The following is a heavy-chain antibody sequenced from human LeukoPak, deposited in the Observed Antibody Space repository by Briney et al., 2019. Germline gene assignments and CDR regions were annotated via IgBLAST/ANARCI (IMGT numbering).Heavy chain of an antibody. CDR3: ARVVTTTWNSYTGWFDP. CDR1: GYIFTDYY. D-gene: IGHD4-11*01. J-gene: IGHJ5*02. Sequence: ASVKVSCKASGYIFTDYYMHWVRQAPGQELGWMGRINPNSGGTNYAQKFQGRVTMTRGTSITTTYMELSRLRSDDTAVYYCARVVTTTWNSYTGWFDPWGQGALVTVSS. CDR2: INPNSGGT. V-gene: IGHV1-2*06.